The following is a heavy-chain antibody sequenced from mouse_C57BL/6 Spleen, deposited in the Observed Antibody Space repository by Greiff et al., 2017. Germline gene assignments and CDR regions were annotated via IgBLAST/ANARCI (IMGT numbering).Heavy chain of an antibody. CDR3: AKIRLGFYAMDY. CDR1: GFSLTSYG. D-gene: IGHD3-2*02. CDR2: IWRGGST. Sequence: VQLVESGPGLVQPSQSLSITCTVSGFSLTSYGVHWVRQSPGKGLEWLGVIWRGGSTDYNAAFMSRLSITKDNSKSQVFFKMNSLQADDTAIYYCAKIRLGFYAMDYWGQGTSVTVSS. J-gene: IGHJ4*01. V-gene: IGHV2-5*01.